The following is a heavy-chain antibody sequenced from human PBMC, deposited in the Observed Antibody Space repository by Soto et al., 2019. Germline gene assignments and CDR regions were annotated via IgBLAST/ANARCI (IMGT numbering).Heavy chain of an antibody. J-gene: IGHJ4*01. CDR2: IIPIFGTA. V-gene: IGHV1-69*13. Sequence: GASVKVSCKASGGTFSSYAISWVRQAPGQGLEWMGGIIPIFGTANYAQKFQGRVTITADESTSTAYMELSSLRSEDTAVYYCARTSPHYDILTGYYSLDYWGQGTLVTVSS. D-gene: IGHD3-9*01. CDR1: GGTFSSYA. CDR3: ARTSPHYDILTGYYSLDY.